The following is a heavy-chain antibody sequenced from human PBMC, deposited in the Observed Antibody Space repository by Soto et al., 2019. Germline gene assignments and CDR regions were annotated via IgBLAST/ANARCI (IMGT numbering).Heavy chain of an antibody. D-gene: IGHD3-16*02. J-gene: IGHJ1*01. CDR3: ARLYRTRYFHH. Sequence: GESLKISCQGSGNSFNSYWIAWVRQMPGKGLEWMGIIYPGDSDTRYSPSFQGQVTISADKSISTAYLQWSSLKASDTAMYYCARLYRTRYFHHWGQGTLVTVSS. V-gene: IGHV5-51*01. CDR2: IYPGDSDT. CDR1: GNSFNSYW.